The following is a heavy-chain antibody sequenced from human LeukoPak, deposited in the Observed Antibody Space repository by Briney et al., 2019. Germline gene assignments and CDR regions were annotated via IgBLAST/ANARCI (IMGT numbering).Heavy chain of an antibody. CDR2: INPNSGGT. CDR3: ARELWFGESHYYGMDV. Sequence: GASVKVSCKASGYTFTGYYMHWVRQAPGQGLEWMGWINPNSGGTNYAQKSQGRVTMTRDTSISTAYMELSRLRSDDTAVYYCARELWFGESHYYGMDVWGQGTTVTVSS. V-gene: IGHV1-2*02. J-gene: IGHJ6*02. CDR1: GYTFTGYY. D-gene: IGHD3-10*01.